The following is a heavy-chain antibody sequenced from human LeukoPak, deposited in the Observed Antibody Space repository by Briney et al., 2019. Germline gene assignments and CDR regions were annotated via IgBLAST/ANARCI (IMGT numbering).Heavy chain of an antibody. CDR2: MNPNSGNT. D-gene: IGHD6-19*01. Sequence: GASVKVSCKASGYTFTSYDINWVRQATGQGLEWMGWMNPNSGNTGYAQKFQGRVTMTRNTSISTAYMELSSLRSEDTAVYYCASSLLGSGWARDAFDIWGQGTMVTVSS. V-gene: IGHV1-8*01. J-gene: IGHJ3*02. CDR3: ASSLLGSGWARDAFDI. CDR1: GYTFTSYD.